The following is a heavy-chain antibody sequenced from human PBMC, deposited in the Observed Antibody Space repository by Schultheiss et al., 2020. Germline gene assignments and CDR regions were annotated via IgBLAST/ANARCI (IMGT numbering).Heavy chain of an antibody. Sequence: SETLSLTCTVSCGSISSYYWSWIRQPPGKGLEWIGYIYYSGSTNYNPSLKSRVTISVDTSKNQFSLKLSSVTAADTAVYYCARVGWDGDASYYFDYWGQGTLVTVYS. CDR3: ARVGWDGDASYYFDY. CDR2: IYYSGST. V-gene: IGHV4-59*01. CDR1: CGSISSYY. D-gene: IGHD1-26*01. J-gene: IGHJ4*02.